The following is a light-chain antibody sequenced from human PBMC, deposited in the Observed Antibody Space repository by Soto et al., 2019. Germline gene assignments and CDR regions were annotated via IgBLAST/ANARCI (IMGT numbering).Light chain of an antibody. J-gene: IGKJ1*01. V-gene: IGKV1-5*03. CDR2: KAA. CDR1: QSISSW. CDR3: QQDNSYLWWT. Sequence: DIDMAQSPSNLSSSAGDRVTITSRASQSISSWLAAYQQQRGRDAKSLIYKAASIGGWVFSGLSGCGAGTELTLTISSLQPDDFSAVYCQQDNSYLWWTFGQGTKVDIK.